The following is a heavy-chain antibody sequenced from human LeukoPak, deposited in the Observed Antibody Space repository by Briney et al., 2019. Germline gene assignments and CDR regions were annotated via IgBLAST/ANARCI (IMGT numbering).Heavy chain of an antibody. J-gene: IGHJ4*02. CDR1: GYTFTGYY. D-gene: IGHD4-17*01. CDR3: ARDALMTTVTLPIDY. CDR2: INPNSGGT. V-gene: IGHV1-2*02. Sequence: GASVTVSCKASGYTFTGYYMHWVRQAPGQGLEWMGWINPNSGGTNYAQKFQGRVTMTRDTSISTAYMELSRLRSDDTAVYYCARDALMTTVTLPIDYWGQGTLVTVSS.